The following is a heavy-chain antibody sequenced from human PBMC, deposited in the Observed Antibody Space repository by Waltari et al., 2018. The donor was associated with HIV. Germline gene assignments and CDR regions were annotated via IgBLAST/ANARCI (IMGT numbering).Heavy chain of an antibody. Sequence: QVQPVQSGAAVKKPGASVKVSCADSRYNFPSYDINCVRQATGQVLEWMGWMNPNSGNTVYAKRFQGRVAMTRNTSISTSYRELSSLGSEDTAVYYCARRYSSGNNIAGYWGQGTLVTVSS. CDR1: RYNFPSYD. V-gene: IGHV1-8*01. J-gene: IGHJ4*02. CDR2: MNPNSGNT. CDR3: ARRYSSGNNIAGY. D-gene: IGHD3-10*01.